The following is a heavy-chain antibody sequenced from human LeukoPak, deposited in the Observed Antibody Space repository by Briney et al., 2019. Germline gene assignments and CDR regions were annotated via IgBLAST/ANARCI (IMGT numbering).Heavy chain of an antibody. CDR3: ARSGFFSLYFDY. V-gene: IGHV3-74*01. CDR1: GFTFSSYW. CDR2: INSDGSST. D-gene: IGHD5-12*01. J-gene: IGHJ4*02. Sequence: GGSLRLSCAASGFTFSSYWMHWVRHAQGKGLVWVSRINSDGSSTSYADSVKGGFTLSRDNAKNTLYLQMNSLRAEDTAVYYCARSGFFSLYFDYWGQGTLVTVSS.